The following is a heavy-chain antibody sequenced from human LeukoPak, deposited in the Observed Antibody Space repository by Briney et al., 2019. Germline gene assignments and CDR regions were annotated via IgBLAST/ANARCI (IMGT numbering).Heavy chain of an antibody. CDR1: GGSISSGSYY. CDR3: ARDRSKQWLSWYFDL. D-gene: IGHD6-19*01. J-gene: IGHJ2*01. CDR2: IYTSGST. Sequence: SQTLSLTCTVSGGSISSGSYYWSWIRQPAGKGLEWIGRIYTSGSTNYNPSLKGRVTISVDTSKNQFSLKLSSVTAADTAVYYCARDRSKQWLSWYFDLWGRGTLVTVSS. V-gene: IGHV4-61*02.